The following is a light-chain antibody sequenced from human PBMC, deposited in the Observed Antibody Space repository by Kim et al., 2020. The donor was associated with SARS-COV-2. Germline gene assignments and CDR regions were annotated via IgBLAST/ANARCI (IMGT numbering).Light chain of an antibody. CDR2: GAF. Sequence: EIVMTQSPATLSVSPGERATLSCRASQSVRSNLAWYQQKPGQSPRLLIYGAFTRATGIPARFSGTGSGTEFTLTISSLQSEDFAVYYCQQYHNWPPGTFGQGTKVDIK. CDR3: QQYHNWPPGT. CDR1: QSVRSN. J-gene: IGKJ1*01. V-gene: IGKV3-15*01.